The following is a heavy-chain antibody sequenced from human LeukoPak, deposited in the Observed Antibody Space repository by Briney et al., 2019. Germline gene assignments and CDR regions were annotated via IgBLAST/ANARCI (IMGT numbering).Heavy chain of an antibody. D-gene: IGHD3-16*01. J-gene: IGHJ3*02. CDR1: GFTSSGDW. V-gene: IGHV3-74*01. CDR2: SKNDGSST. Sequence: GGSLRLSCAVSGFTSSGDWMHWVRQAPGKGLVWVSRSKNDGSSTSYADSVKGRFTISRDNAKNTLYLQMNSLRAEDTAVYYCARELPRIGGQTDASDIWGQRTRLTVS. CDR3: ARELPRIGGQTDASDI.